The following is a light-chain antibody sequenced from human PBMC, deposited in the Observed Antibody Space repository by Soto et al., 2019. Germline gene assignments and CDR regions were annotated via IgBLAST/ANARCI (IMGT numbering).Light chain of an antibody. Sequence: QSALTQPASVSGSPGQSITISCTGTSSDVGGYNYVSWYQQHPVKAPKLMIYDVTNRPSGVSDRFYGSKSGNTASLTISGLQAEDEADYYCSSYTSSSTPYDFGTGTKLTVL. CDR3: SSYTSSSTPYD. J-gene: IGLJ1*01. CDR1: SSDVGGYNY. V-gene: IGLV2-14*01. CDR2: DVT.